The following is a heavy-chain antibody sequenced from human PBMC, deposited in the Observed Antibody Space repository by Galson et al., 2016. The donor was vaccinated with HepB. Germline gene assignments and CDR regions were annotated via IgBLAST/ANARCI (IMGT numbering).Heavy chain of an antibody. CDR1: GGTFSRYV. CDR3: ARSYYMSTEGYRPFDS. Sequence: SVKVSCKASGGTFSRYVISWVRQAPGQGLEWMGGIITMFGTAKYAQKFQGRVTITADESTNTASMELISLRSEDTAVYFCARSYYMSTEGYRPFDSWSQGTLVTVSS. CDR2: IITMFGTA. V-gene: IGHV1-69*13. J-gene: IGHJ4*02. D-gene: IGHD5-18*01.